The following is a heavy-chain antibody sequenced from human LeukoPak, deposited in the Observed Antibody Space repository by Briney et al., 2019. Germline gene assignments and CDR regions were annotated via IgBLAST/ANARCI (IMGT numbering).Heavy chain of an antibody. Sequence: SETLSLTCTVSGGSISSYYWSWIRQPPGKGLEWIGYIYYSGSTNYNPSLKSRVTISVDTSKNQYSLKLSSVTAADTAVYYCARGDGSGSIPLDYLGQGTLVTGSS. CDR2: IYYSGST. CDR3: ARGDGSGSIPLDY. CDR1: GGSISSYY. V-gene: IGHV4-59*01. D-gene: IGHD3-10*01. J-gene: IGHJ4*02.